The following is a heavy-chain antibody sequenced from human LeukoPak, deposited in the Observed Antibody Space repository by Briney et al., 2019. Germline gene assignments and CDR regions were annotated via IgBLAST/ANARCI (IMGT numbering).Heavy chain of an antibody. CDR1: GFTFDDYA. J-gene: IGHJ6*02. CDR2: ISWNSGSI. Sequence: PGRSLRLSWAASGFTFDDYAMHWVRQAPGKGLEWVSGISWNSGSIGYADSVKGRFTISRDNAKNSLYLQMNSLRAEDTALYYCAKSEYGSGSYYGMDVWGQGTTVTVSS. V-gene: IGHV3-9*01. CDR3: AKSEYGSGSYYGMDV. D-gene: IGHD3-10*01.